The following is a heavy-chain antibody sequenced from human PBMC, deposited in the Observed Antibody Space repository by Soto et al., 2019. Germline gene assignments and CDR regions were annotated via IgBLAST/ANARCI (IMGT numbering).Heavy chain of an antibody. V-gene: IGHV4-31*03. D-gene: IGHD3-3*01. CDR2: IYYSGST. J-gene: IGHJ5*02. CDR3: ARVLRGIFESLVDP. Sequence: PSETLSLTCTVSGGSISSGGYYWSWIRQHPGKGLEWIGYIYYSGSTYYNPSLKSRVTISVDTSKNQFSLKLSSVTAADTAVYYCARVLRGIFESLVDPWGQGTLVTVSS. CDR1: GGSISSGGYY.